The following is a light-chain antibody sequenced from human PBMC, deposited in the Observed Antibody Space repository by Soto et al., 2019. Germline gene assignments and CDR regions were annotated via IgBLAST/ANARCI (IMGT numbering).Light chain of an antibody. CDR3: QKYNNWPRT. J-gene: IGKJ1*01. CDR2: DTS. V-gene: IGKV3-15*01. Sequence: ETVMTQSAATLSVSPGERATLSCRASQSVSSNLAWYQQKPDQPPRLLIYDTSTRETGIPARFSGSGSETEFTLTISSLQSEDFAVYYCQKYNNWPRTFGQGTKVEIK. CDR1: QSVSSN.